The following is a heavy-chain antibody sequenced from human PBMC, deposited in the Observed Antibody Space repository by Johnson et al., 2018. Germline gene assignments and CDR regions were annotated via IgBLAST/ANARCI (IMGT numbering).Heavy chain of an antibody. D-gene: IGHD6-19*01. CDR2: ISYDGSNK. V-gene: IGHV3-33*05. Sequence: VQLVETGGGVVQPGRSLRLSCAASGFTFSSYGMHWVRQAPGKGLEWVAVISYDGSNKYYVDSVKGRFTISRDNAKNSLYLQMNSLRAEDSAVYYCARDVDGWYPWDYYYMDVWGKGTTVTVSS. J-gene: IGHJ6*03. CDR1: GFTFSSYG. CDR3: ARDVDGWYPWDYYYMDV.